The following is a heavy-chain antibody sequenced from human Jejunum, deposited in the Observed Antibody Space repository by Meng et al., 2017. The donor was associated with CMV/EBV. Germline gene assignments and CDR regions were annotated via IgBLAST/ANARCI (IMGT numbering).Heavy chain of an antibody. D-gene: IGHD2/OR15-2a*01. J-gene: IGHJ4*02. Sequence: LTCTVAGDSVTTDGHFWSWIRQSPGKGLEWIGYISYSATTQYNPSFESRVSILLDTSNSQFSLKLTSVTVADTAVYFCARGYFSFDYWGQGTLVTVSS. V-gene: IGHV4-61*08. CDR2: ISYSATT. CDR3: ARGYFSFDY. CDR1: GDSVTTDGHF.